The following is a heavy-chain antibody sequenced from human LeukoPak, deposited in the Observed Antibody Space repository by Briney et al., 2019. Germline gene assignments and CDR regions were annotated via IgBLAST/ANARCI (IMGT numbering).Heavy chain of an antibody. CDR1: GFTFSSYG. J-gene: IGHJ4*02. CDR3: AKAGSGWKYYFDY. CDR2: ISGSGGST. D-gene: IGHD6-19*01. Sequence: GGSLRLSCAASGFTFSSYGMHWVRQAPGKGLEWVSAISGSGGSTYYADSVKGRFTISRDNSKNTLYLQMNSLRAEDTAVYYCAKAGSGWKYYFDYWGQGTLVTVSS. V-gene: IGHV3-23*01.